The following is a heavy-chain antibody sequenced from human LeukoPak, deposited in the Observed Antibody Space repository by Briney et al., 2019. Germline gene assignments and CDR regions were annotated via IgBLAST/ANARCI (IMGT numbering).Heavy chain of an antibody. CDR2: ISYDGSNQ. Sequence: GGSLRLSCAASGFTFRSYAMHWVRQAPGKGLEWVAVISYDGSNQKYADSVKGRFTISRDNSKNTLYLQMNSLRAEDTAVYYCARVRGYMDVWGKGTTVTISS. CDR3: ARVRGYMDV. V-gene: IGHV3-30*04. CDR1: GFTFRSYA. J-gene: IGHJ6*03.